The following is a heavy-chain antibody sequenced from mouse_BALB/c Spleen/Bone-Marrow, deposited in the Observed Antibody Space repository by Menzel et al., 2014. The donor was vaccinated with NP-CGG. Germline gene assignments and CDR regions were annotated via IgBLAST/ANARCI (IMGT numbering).Heavy chain of an antibody. V-gene: IGHV1-63*02. CDR3: AIHGEAMDY. Sequence: VQPVESGAELVRPGTSVKMSCRAAGYTFTNYWIGWVKQRPGHGLEWIGDIYPGAVYTNYNEKFKGKATLTADTSSSTAYMQLSSLTSEDSAIYYCAIHGEAMDYWGQGTSVTVSS. J-gene: IGHJ4*01. CDR2: IYPGAVYT. CDR1: GYTFTNYW.